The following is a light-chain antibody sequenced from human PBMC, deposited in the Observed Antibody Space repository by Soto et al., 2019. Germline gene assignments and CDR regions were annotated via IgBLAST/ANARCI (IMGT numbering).Light chain of an antibody. CDR2: GAS. J-gene: IGKJ5*01. Sequence: EIVLTQSPGTLSLSPGERATLSCRASQSVRSTYLAWYQQKPGQAPMLLIYGASSRATGIPDRFSGSGSGTDFTLTISRLEPEDFAVYFCQQYGNSPRTFGQGTRLEIK. CDR3: QQYGNSPRT. CDR1: QSVRSTY. V-gene: IGKV3-20*01.